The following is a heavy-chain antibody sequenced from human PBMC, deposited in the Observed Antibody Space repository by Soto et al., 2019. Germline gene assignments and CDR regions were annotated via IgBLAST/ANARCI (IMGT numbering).Heavy chain of an antibody. D-gene: IGHD3-22*01. CDR3: ARDGTLYDSSAYYYLY. Sequence: GASVKVSCKASGYTFTSYGISWVRQAPGQGLEWMGWISAYNGNTNYAQKLQGRVTMTTDTSTSTAYMELRSLRSDDTAVYYCARDGTLYDSSAYYYLYWGQGTLVTVSS. J-gene: IGHJ4*02. CDR1: GYTFTSYG. CDR2: ISAYNGNT. V-gene: IGHV1-18*04.